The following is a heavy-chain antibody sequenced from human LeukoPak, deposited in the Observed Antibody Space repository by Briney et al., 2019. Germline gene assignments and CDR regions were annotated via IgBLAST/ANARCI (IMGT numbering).Heavy chain of an antibody. CDR3: ARVSVRGLCWFDP. J-gene: IGHJ5*02. CDR1: GGSISSSSYY. CDR2: IYYSGST. Sequence: PSETLSLTCTVSGGSISSSSYYWGWIRQPPGKGLEWIGSIYYSGSTYYNPSLKSRVTISVDTSKNQFSLKLSSVTAADTAVYYCARVSVRGLCWFDPWGQGTLVTVSS. D-gene: IGHD3-10*01. V-gene: IGHV4-39*07.